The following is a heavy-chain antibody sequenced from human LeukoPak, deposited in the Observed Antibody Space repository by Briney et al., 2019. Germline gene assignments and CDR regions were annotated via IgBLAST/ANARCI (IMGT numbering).Heavy chain of an antibody. CDR3: ARSRPGYYFDY. CDR2: IYSGGST. J-gene: IGHJ4*02. CDR1: GFTVSSNY. V-gene: IGHV3-53*01. D-gene: IGHD5-12*01. Sequence: GGSLRLSCAASGFTVSSNYMSWVRQAPGKGLEWVSVIYSGGSTYYADTVKGRFTISRDNAKNSPYLQMNSLRAEDTAVYYCARSRPGYYFDYWGQGTLVTVSS.